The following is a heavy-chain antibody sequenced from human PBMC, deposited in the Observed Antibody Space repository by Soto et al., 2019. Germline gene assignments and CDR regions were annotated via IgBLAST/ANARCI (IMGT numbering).Heavy chain of an antibody. CDR2: IYTSGST. CDR3: ARDTYGSGSYYYYYGMDV. J-gene: IGHJ6*02. D-gene: IGHD3-10*01. CDR1: GGSISSYY. Sequence: KPSETLSLTCTVSGGSISSYYWSWIRQPAGKGLEWIGRIYTSGSTNYNPSLKSRVTMSVDTSKNQFSLKLSSVTAADTAVYYCARDTYGSGSYYYYYGMDVWGQGTTVTVSS. V-gene: IGHV4-4*07.